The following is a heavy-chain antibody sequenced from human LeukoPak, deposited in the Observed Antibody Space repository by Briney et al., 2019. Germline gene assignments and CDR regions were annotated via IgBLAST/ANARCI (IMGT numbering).Heavy chain of an antibody. D-gene: IGHD3-10*01. Sequence: GSLRLSCAASGFSFSSYNMNWIRQPPGKGLECIGYIHYTGSTNYNPSLKSRVTISVDTSKSQFSLKLSSVTAADTAIYYCARGGYYGSGNDFRFDPWGQGTLVTVSS. CDR2: IHYTGST. CDR3: ARGGYYGSGNDFRFDP. J-gene: IGHJ5*02. V-gene: IGHV4-59*01. CDR1: GFSFSSYN.